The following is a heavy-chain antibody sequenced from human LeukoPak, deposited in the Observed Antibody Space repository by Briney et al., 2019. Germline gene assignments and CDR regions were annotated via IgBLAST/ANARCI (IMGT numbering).Heavy chain of an antibody. CDR1: GYTFTGYY. J-gene: IGHJ4*02. D-gene: IGHD3-10*01. V-gene: IGHV1-2*02. Sequence: EASVKVSCKSSGYTFTGYYLHWVRQAPGQGLEWMGWINPNGGGTNYEQKFQGRVTMTRDTSTSTVYMELSSLRSEDTAVYYCARDGAYYYGSGSYTFPGYWGQGTLVTVSS. CDR2: INPNGGGT. CDR3: ARDGAYYYGSGSYTFPGY.